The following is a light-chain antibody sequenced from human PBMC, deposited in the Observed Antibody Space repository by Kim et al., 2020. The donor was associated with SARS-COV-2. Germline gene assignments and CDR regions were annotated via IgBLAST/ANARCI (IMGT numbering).Light chain of an antibody. CDR1: QSISSW. CDR3: QQYNSYPLT. V-gene: IGKV1-5*03. J-gene: IGKJ4*01. Sequence: ASVGDRVTITCRASQSISSWLAWYQQKPGKAPKLLSYKASSLESGVPSRFSGSGSGTKFTLTISSLQPDDVATYYCQQYNSYPLTFGGGTKVDIK. CDR2: KAS.